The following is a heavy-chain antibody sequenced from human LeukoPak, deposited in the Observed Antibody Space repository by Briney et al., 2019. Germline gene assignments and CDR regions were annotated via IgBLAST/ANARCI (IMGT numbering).Heavy chain of an antibody. D-gene: IGHD2-8*01. CDR2: IGYDGSNI. J-gene: IGHJ4*02. CDR3: AKGQWSDY. Sequence: GGSLRLSCAASGFTFSSYGMHWVRQAPGKGLEWVAFIGYDGSNIYYADSVKGRLTISRDNPKNTLYVQMNSLRAEDTAVYYCAKGQWSDYWGQGTLVTVSS. V-gene: IGHV3-30*02. CDR1: GFTFSSYG.